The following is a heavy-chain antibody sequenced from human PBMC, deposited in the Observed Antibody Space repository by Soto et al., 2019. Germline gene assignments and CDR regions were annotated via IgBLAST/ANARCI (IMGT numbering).Heavy chain of an antibody. Sequence: QVQLQESGPGLVKPSETLSLTCTVSGGSISSYYWSWIRQPPGKGLEWIGYIYYSGSTNYNPSLNSRVTISVDTSKNQFSLKLSSVTAADTAVYYCARGGYSYGYAPNFDYWGQGTLITVSS. V-gene: IGHV4-59*01. CDR3: ARGGYSYGYAPNFDY. CDR1: GGSISSYY. J-gene: IGHJ4*02. D-gene: IGHD5-18*01. CDR2: IYYSGST.